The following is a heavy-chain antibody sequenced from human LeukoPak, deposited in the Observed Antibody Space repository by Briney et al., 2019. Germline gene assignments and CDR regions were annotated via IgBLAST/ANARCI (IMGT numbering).Heavy chain of an antibody. J-gene: IGHJ4*02. CDR3: ARDLVGYSNDAYYFDF. D-gene: IGHD5-18*01. CDR2: ISGSGGST. Sequence: GGSLRLSCTASGFTFSSYAMSWVRQAPGKGLEWVSAISGSGGSTYYADSVKGRFTISRDNSKNTLYLQMNSLRSEDTAVYYCARDLVGYSNDAYYFDFWGQGTLVTVSS. CDR1: GFTFSSYA. V-gene: IGHV3-23*01.